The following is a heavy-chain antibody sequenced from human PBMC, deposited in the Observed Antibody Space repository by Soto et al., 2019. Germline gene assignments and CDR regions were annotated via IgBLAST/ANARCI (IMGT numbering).Heavy chain of an antibody. V-gene: IGHV3-33*01. CDR2: IWFDGSNK. J-gene: IGHJ4*02. Sequence: QVQLVESGGGVVQPGRSLRLSCAASGFTFSSYGMHWVRQAPGKGLEWVAVIWFDGSNKFYADSVKGRFTISRDNSKNTVSLQMNSLRDEVSAAYYCATTGPYGGQGTRVTVSS. CDR1: GFTFSSYG. CDR3: ATTGPY.